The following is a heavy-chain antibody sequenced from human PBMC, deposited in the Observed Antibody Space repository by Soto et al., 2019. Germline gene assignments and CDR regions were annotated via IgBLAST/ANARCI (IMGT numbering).Heavy chain of an antibody. J-gene: IGHJ5*02. V-gene: IGHV1-18*01. CDR1: GDTFNTYG. CDR2: ISAYDGKT. CDR3: ARDPHEFWTSYWFDP. D-gene: IGHD3-3*01. Sequence: AAVKVCCKTSGDTFNTYGIYRVRQAPGQGLEWMGWISAYDGKTTDAEKFQGRVNLTTDTSTSTAYMELRSLRSDDTAIYYCARDPHEFWTSYWFDPWGQGTPVTVSS.